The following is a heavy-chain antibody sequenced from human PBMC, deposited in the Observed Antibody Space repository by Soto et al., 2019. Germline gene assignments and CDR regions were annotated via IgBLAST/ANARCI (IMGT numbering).Heavy chain of an antibody. D-gene: IGHD3-16*02. CDR2: ISTYNDKT. J-gene: IGHJ4*02. CDR1: GYTFSTYG. Sequence: ASVKVSCKASGYTFSTYGISWVRQAPGQGLEWMGWISTYNDKTNYAQRFQDRVTLTADRSTSTAYMELRSLGSDDTATYYCARDDDYVWGSYRPWGQGTLVTVSS. V-gene: IGHV1-18*01. CDR3: ARDDDYVWGSYRP.